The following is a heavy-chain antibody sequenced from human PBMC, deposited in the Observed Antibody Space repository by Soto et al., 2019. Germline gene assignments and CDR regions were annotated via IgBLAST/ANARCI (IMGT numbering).Heavy chain of an antibody. CDR2: MNPSTGNT. Sequence: QVQLVQSGAEVKKPGASVKVSCEASGYTFTSYDIIWVRQATGQGLEWMGWMNPSTGNTDSAEKFQGRLTMTRNTSISTVYMELSSLSFEDTAVYYWARGRIIVAGGFDPWGQGTLVTVSS. D-gene: IGHD6-19*01. CDR3: ARGRIIVAGGFDP. V-gene: IGHV1-8*01. J-gene: IGHJ5*02. CDR1: GYTFTSYD.